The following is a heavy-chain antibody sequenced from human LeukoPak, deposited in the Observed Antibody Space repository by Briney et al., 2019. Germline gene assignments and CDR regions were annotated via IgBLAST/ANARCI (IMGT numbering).Heavy chain of an antibody. V-gene: IGHV3-66*01. CDR1: GFTVSNNY. CDR3: ARIALYDDTAFYSGYYYYYPMDV. D-gene: IGHD3-9*01. CDR2: IYSGGST. J-gene: IGHJ6*02. Sequence: GSLRLSCVVSGFTVSNNYMSWVRPAPRKGLEWVSLIYSGGSTYYADSVKGRFTISRDNSKNTVYLQMNSLRAEDTAVYYCARIALYDDTAFYSGYYYYYPMDVWGQGTTVTVSS.